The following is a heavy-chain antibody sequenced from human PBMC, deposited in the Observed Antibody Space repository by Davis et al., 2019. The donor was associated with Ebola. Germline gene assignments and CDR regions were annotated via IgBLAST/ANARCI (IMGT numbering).Heavy chain of an antibody. CDR2: IYRDGRT. Sequence: GGSLRLSCAASGFIVSDKYMSWVRQAPGKGLEWVSVIYRDGRTYYADSVKGRFTISRDNSKNTLYLQMNSLRVEDTAIYYCTKDTSNIWFDIWGQGTMVTVSS. CDR1: GFIVSDKY. CDR3: TKDTSNIWFDI. J-gene: IGHJ3*02. D-gene: IGHD1-26*01. V-gene: IGHV3-53*01.